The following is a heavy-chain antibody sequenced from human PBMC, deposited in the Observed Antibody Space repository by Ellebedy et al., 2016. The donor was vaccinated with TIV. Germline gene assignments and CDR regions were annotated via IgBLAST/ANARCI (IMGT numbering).Heavy chain of an antibody. CDR3: AKFSVVPAATGGMDV. Sequence: GGSLRLXXAASGFTFSSYAMSWVRQAPGKGLEWVSAISGSGGSTYYADSVKGRFTISRDNSKNTLYLQMNSLRAEDTAVYYCAKFSVVPAATGGMDVWGQGTTVTVSS. V-gene: IGHV3-23*01. CDR1: GFTFSSYA. J-gene: IGHJ6*02. CDR2: ISGSGGST. D-gene: IGHD2-2*01.